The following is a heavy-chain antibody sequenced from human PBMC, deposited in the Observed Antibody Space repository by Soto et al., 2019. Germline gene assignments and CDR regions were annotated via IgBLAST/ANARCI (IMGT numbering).Heavy chain of an antibody. CDR3: ARGGNYFDC. J-gene: IGHJ4*02. Sequence: PSETLSLTCTVSGGSISSGDYYWTWIRQPPGKNLEWIGYIYYSGSSYYNPSLKSRLTISVDTSKNQFSLNLSSVTAADTAVYYCARGGNYFDCWGQGTLVNVSS. CDR2: IYYSGSS. CDR1: GGSISSGDYY. V-gene: IGHV4-30-4*01. D-gene: IGHD2-15*01.